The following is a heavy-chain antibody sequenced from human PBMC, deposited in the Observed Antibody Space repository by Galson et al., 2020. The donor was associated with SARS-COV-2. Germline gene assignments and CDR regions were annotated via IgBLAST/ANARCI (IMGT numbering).Heavy chain of an antibody. Sequence: ASVKVSCKASGYTFTSYYIHWVRQAPGQGLEWMGIINPSGGGTTYAQKFQGRVTMTRDTSTSTVYMELISLRSEDTAVYYCARDSQGGNDYNYLLFWGQGTLVTVSS. D-gene: IGHD4-4*01. CDR1: GYTFTSYY. V-gene: IGHV1-46*01. CDR3: ARDSQGGNDYNYLLF. CDR2: INPSGGGT. J-gene: IGHJ4*02.